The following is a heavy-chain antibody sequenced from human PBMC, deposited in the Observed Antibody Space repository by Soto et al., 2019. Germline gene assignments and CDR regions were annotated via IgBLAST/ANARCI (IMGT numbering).Heavy chain of an antibody. J-gene: IGHJ4*02. Sequence: QVQLQQWGAGLLKPSETLSLTCAVYGGSFSGYYWSWIRQPPGKGLEWIGEINHSGSTNYNPSLKSRVTISVDTSKNQFSLKLSSVTAADTAVYYCARAPGLGIAAAGTDRPSYYFDYWGQGTLVTVSS. CDR1: GGSFSGYY. CDR2: INHSGST. D-gene: IGHD6-13*01. CDR3: ARAPGLGIAAAGTDRPSYYFDY. V-gene: IGHV4-34*01.